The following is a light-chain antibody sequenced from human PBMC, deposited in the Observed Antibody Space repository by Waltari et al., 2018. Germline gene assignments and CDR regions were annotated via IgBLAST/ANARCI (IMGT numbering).Light chain of an antibody. CDR2: AAS. CDR3: QQANSFPPA. V-gene: IGKV1-12*01. J-gene: IGKJ1*01. CDR1: QGLSSW. Sequence: DIQMTPSPSSVSASVGARVTITCRASQGLSSWLAWYQQKPGKAPNLLIYAASSLQSGVPSRFSGSGSGTDFTLTISSLQPEDFATYYCQQANSFPPAFGQGTKVEIK.